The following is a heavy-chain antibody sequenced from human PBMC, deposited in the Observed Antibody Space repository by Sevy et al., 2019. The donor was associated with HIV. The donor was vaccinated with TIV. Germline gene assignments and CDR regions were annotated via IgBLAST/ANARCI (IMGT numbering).Heavy chain of an antibody. CDR3: AKVHYSGSLGAFDY. CDR2: ISWNSNSI. Sequence: GGSLRLSCVVSGLTFDNYGMHWVREVPGKGLEWVSGISWNSNSISYADSMKGRFTISRDNAKNSLYLQIDSLRTEDTAIYYCAKVHYSGSLGAFDYWGQGTLVTVSS. CDR1: GLTFDNYG. V-gene: IGHV3-9*01. J-gene: IGHJ4*02. D-gene: IGHD1-26*01.